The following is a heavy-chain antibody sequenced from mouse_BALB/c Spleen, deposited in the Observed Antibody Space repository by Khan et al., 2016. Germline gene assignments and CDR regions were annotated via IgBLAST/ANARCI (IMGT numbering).Heavy chain of an antibody. CDR3: AREGYGYDTFAY. V-gene: IGHV1-80*01. CDR1: GYAFSSYW. J-gene: IGHJ3*01. CDR2: IYPGDGDT. Sequence: VQLQESGAELVRPGSSVKISCKASGYAFSSYWMNWVKQRPGQGLEWIGQIYPGDGDTNYNGKFKGKATLTEDKSSSTAYMQLSSLTSEDSAVYFCAREGYGYDTFAYWGQGTLVTVSA. D-gene: IGHD2-2*01.